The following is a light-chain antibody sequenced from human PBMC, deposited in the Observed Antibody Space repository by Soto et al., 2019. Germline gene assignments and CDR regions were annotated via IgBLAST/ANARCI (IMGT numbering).Light chain of an antibody. Sequence: EIVLTQSPGTLSLSPGERATLSCRASQSVSSSYLAWYQQKPGQAPRLLIYGASSRATGNPDRFSGSGSGTDFTLTISRLEPEDFAVYYCQQYGSSPLMYTFGQGTKLEIK. CDR2: GAS. CDR3: QQYGSSPLMYT. CDR1: QSVSSSY. V-gene: IGKV3-20*01. J-gene: IGKJ2*01.